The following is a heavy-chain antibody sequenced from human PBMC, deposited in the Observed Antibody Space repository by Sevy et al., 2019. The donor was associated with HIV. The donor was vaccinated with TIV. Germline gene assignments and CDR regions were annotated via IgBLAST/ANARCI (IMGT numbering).Heavy chain of an antibody. CDR3: ASLAVYEPYSYYAWTS. J-gene: IGHJ6*02. D-gene: IGHD5-12*01. CDR1: GDSFTHYW. CDR2: IYPGDSDH. Sequence: GESLKISCEGSGDSFTHYWIAWVRQIPGKGLEWMGIIYPGDSDHTYSQTFQGQVTISADKSINIAYLKWSRLKASDTAMYYCASLAVYEPYSYYAWTSGAKGPRSPSP. V-gene: IGHV5-51*01.